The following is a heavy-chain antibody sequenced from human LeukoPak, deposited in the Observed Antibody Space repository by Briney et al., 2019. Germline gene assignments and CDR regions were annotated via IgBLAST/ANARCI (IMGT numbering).Heavy chain of an antibody. J-gene: IGHJ4*02. CDR2: IYHSGST. D-gene: IGHD1-14*01. V-gene: IGHV4-38-2*01. Sequence: PSETLSLTCAVSGYSISNGYYWGWIRQPPGKGLEWIGSIYHSGSTYSNPSLKSRLTISVDTSKNQFSLKLSSVTAADMAVYYCASLLSSPGYFDYWGQGTLVTVSS. CDR3: ASLLSSPGYFDY. CDR1: GYSISNGYY.